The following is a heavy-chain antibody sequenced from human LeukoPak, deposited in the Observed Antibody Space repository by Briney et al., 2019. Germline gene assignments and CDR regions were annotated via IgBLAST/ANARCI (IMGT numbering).Heavy chain of an antibody. J-gene: IGHJ3*02. D-gene: IGHD2-2*02. CDR2: ISAYNGNT. CDR3: AREELSGGYCSSARGYNAFDI. V-gene: IGHV1-18*01. Sequence: ASVKVSCKASGYTFTSYVISWVRQAPGQGLEWMGWISAYNGNTNYAQKLQGSVTTTTDTFTSTAYIELRSLRSDDAAVYYCAREELSGGYCSSARGYNAFDIWGQGTMVTVSS. CDR1: GYTFTSYV.